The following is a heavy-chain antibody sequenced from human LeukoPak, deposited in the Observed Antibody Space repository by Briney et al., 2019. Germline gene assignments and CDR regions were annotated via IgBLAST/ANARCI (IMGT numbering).Heavy chain of an antibody. CDR1: GFTFSSYW. J-gene: IGHJ6*04. CDR3: AELGITMIGGV. D-gene: IGHD3-10*02. Sequence: GGSLRLSCAASGFTFSSYWMHWVRQAPGKGLVWVSRIKTDGSNTNYADSVKGRFTISRDNAKNTLYLQMSSLRAEDTAVYYCAELGITMIGGVWGKGTTVTISS. CDR2: IKTDGSNT. V-gene: IGHV3-74*01.